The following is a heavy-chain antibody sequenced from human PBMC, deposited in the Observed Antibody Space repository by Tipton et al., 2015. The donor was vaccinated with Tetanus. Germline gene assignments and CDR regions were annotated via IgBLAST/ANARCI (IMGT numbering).Heavy chain of an antibody. J-gene: IGHJ3*01. CDR3: ARQTLSLERLFKPPDVLDL. Sequence: TLSLTCSVSGVSISDTSFYWAWIRQPPGKGLEWIGSIYDSGSIYYNPSLKSRVTISVDTSKNQFSLKLGSVTAADTAVYYCARQTLSLERLFKPPDVLDLWGQGTMVTVSS. CDR1: GVSISDTSFY. V-gene: IGHV4-39*01. D-gene: IGHD1-1*01. CDR2: IYDSGSI.